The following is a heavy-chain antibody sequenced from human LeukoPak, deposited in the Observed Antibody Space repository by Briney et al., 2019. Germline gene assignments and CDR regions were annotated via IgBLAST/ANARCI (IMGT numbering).Heavy chain of an antibody. J-gene: IGHJ4*02. CDR2: INPTGGST. D-gene: IGHD6-6*01. Sequence: ASVKVSCKASGYTFPSYFMHWVRQAPGQGLEWMGIINPTGGSTTYAQKFQGRVTMTRDTSTSTVYMELSSLRSDDTAVYYCARTAARGFDYWGQGTLVTVSS. V-gene: IGHV1-46*01. CDR1: GYTFPSYF. CDR3: ARTAARGFDY.